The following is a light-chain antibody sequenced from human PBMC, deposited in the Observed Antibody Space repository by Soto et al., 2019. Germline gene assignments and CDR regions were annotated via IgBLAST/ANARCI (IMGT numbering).Light chain of an antibody. CDR2: AAS. J-gene: IGKJ1*01. CDR1: QVISTS. Sequence: DIQLTQSPSFLSPSIGESVTITCRASQVISTSLAWYQVKPGKAPKLLIYAASTLESGVPSRFSATVSGTEFSLTITSLQPEDFATYYCLQHNVFPRTFGQGTKVDIK. V-gene: IGKV1-9*01. CDR3: LQHNVFPRT.